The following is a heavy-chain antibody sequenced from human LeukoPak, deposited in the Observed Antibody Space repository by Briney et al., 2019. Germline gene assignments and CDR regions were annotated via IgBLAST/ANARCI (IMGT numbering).Heavy chain of an antibody. CDR2: IIPIFGTA. CDR1: GGTFSSYA. CDR3: ARDRRDWFDP. Sequence: ASVKVSCKASGGTFSSYAISWVRQAPGQGLEWMGGIIPIFGTANYAQKFQGRVTITADESTSTAYMELSSLRSEDTAVYYCARDRRDWFDPWGQGTLVTVSS. V-gene: IGHV1-69*01. J-gene: IGHJ5*02.